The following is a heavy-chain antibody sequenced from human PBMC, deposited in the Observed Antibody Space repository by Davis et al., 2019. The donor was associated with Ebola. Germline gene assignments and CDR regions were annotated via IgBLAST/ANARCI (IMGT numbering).Heavy chain of an antibody. Sequence: GSLRLSCAASGFTFDDYAIHWIRQPPGKGLEWIAYIYYGGSTNYNPSLKSRVTMSVDTSKNQFSLRLRSVTAADTTVYYCARQRGAARPGGFDYWGQGTLVTVSS. D-gene: IGHD6-6*01. CDR3: ARQRGAARPGGFDY. J-gene: IGHJ4*02. CDR2: IYYGGST. CDR1: GFTFDDYA. V-gene: IGHV4-59*08.